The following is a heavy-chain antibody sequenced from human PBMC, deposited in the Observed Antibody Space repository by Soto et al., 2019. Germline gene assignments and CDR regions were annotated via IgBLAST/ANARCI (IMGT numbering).Heavy chain of an antibody. J-gene: IGHJ6*02. CDR3: AKASLRFLEWPMDV. V-gene: IGHV3-23*01. Sequence: VQLLESGGGLVQPGGSLRLSCAASGFTFSSYAMSWVRQAPGKGLEWVSAISGSGGSTYYTDSVKGRFTISRDNSKNTLYLQMNSLRAEDTAVYYCAKASLRFLEWPMDVWGQGTTVTVSS. CDR2: ISGSGGST. D-gene: IGHD3-3*01. CDR1: GFTFSSYA.